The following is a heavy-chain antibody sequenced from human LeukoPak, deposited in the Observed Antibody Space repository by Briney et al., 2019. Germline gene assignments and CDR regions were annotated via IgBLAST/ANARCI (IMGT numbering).Heavy chain of an antibody. CDR3: ARRPAGTRTFDY. J-gene: IGHJ4*02. CDR1: GYSFTSYW. Sequence: GESLKISCKGSGYSFTSYWIGWVRQMPGKGLEWMGVINGADYTTIYSPPFHGQITISADKSISTAYLQWTSLKASDTAMYYCARRPAGTRTFDYWGQGALVTVSS. V-gene: IGHV5-51*01. CDR2: INGADYTT. D-gene: IGHD1-7*01.